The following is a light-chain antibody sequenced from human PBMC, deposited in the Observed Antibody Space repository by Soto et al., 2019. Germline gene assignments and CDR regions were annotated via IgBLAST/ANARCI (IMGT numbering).Light chain of an antibody. Sequence: DLVMTQSPLSLPVTPGEPASISCRSSQSLLHSNGYNYLDWYLQKPGQSPQLLIYLGSNRASGVXDXXSGSGSGTDFTLKISRVEAEDVGVYYCMQALQTPNTFGQGTKLEIK. CDR2: LGS. V-gene: IGKV2-28*01. J-gene: IGKJ2*01. CDR1: QSLLHSNGYNY. CDR3: MQALQTPNT.